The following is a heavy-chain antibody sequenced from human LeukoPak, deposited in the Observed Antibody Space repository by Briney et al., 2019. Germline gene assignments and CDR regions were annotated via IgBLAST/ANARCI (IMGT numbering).Heavy chain of an antibody. Sequence: ASVKVSCKASGYTFTSYGISWVRQAPGQGLEWMGWISAYNGNTNYAQKLQGRVTVTTDTSTSTAYMELRSLRSDDTAVYYGAREYCSGGSCYSGYGGQGTLVTVSS. J-gene: IGHJ4*02. CDR2: ISAYNGNT. CDR1: GYTFTSYG. V-gene: IGHV1-18*01. CDR3: AREYCSGGSCYSGY. D-gene: IGHD2-15*01.